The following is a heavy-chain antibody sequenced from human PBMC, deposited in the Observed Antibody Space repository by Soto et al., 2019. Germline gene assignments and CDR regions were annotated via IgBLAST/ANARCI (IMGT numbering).Heavy chain of an antibody. D-gene: IGHD1-20*01. CDR1: GGSISSYY. Sequence: PSETLSLTCTVSGGSISSYYWSWIRQPPGKGLEWIGYIYYSGSTNYNPSLKSRVTISVDTSKNQFSLKLSSVTAADTAVYYCAREHNNRPHYGMDVWGQGTTVTVSS. CDR3: AREHNNRPHYGMDV. V-gene: IGHV4-59*01. J-gene: IGHJ6*02. CDR2: IYYSGST.